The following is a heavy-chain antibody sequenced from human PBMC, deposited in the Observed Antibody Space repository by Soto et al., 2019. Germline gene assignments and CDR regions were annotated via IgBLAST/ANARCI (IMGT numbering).Heavy chain of an antibody. Sequence: PGGSLRLSCAASGFTFTRYSMNWVRQAPGKGLECVSSISSTTNYIYYADSMKGRFTVSRDNAKNSVYLEMNSLSAEDTAVYYCARESEDLTSNFDYWGQGTLVTVYS. J-gene: IGHJ4*02. CDR3: ARESEDLTSNFDY. V-gene: IGHV3-21*01. CDR2: ISSTTNYI. CDR1: GFTFTRYS.